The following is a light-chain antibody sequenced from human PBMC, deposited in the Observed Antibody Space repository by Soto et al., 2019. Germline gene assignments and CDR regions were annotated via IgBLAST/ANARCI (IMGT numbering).Light chain of an antibody. Sequence: QSVLTQPASVSGSPGQSNTISCTGTSSDVGGYNYVSWYQQHPGKATKLMISEVSNRPSGVSNRFSGSKSGHTASVTISGLQADDEADYYCISYTSSSTLGVFGTGTKITVL. CDR1: SSDVGGYNY. CDR3: ISYTSSSTLGV. V-gene: IGLV2-14*01. CDR2: EVS. J-gene: IGLJ1*01.